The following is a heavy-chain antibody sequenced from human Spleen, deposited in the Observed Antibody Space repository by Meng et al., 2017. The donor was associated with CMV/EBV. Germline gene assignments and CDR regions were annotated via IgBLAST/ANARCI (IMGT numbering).Heavy chain of an antibody. CDR2: IHPHRGDT. D-gene: IGHD7-27*01. Sequence: ASVKVSCKASGYTFTHYFIYWVRQAPGQGLEWMGWIHPHRGDTNYAQQFQGRVTLTRNTSINTGYMELTRLTSDDTAVYYCARDNNWGPDYWGQGTLVTVSS. CDR3: ARDNNWGPDY. J-gene: IGHJ4*02. CDR1: GYTFTHYF. V-gene: IGHV1-2*02.